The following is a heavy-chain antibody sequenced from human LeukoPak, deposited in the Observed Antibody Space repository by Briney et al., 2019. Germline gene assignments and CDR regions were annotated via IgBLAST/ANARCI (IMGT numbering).Heavy chain of an antibody. Sequence: PSETLSLTCTVSGGSISSYYWSWIRQPPGKGLEWIGYIYYSGSTNYNPSLKSRVTISVDTSKNQFSLKLSSVTAADTAVYYCARGVYSYGYDNFDYWGQGTLVTVSS. V-gene: IGHV4-59*01. CDR2: IYYSGST. J-gene: IGHJ4*02. CDR1: GGSISSYY. D-gene: IGHD5-18*01. CDR3: ARGVYSYGYDNFDY.